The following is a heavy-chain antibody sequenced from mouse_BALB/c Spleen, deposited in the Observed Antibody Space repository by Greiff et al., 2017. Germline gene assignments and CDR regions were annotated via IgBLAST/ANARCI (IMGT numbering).Heavy chain of an antibody. CDR1: GYTFTSYW. Sequence: QVQLKQPGAELVRPGASVKLSCKASGYTFTSYWINWVKQRPGQGLEWIGNIYPSDSYTNYNQKFKDKATLTVDKSSSTAYMQLSSPTSEDSAVYYCTSLTTATGGFAYWGQGTLVTVSA. V-gene: IGHV1-69*02. CDR3: TSLTTATGGFAY. CDR2: IYPSDSYT. J-gene: IGHJ3*01. D-gene: IGHD1-2*01.